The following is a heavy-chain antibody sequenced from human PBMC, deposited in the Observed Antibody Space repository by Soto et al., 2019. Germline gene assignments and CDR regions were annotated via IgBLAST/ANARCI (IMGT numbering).Heavy chain of an antibody. CDR3: ANLIAAQDYYYGMDV. CDR2: ISGSGSTI. CDR1: GFTFSSYA. D-gene: IGHD6-6*01. J-gene: IGHJ6*02. Sequence: PGGSLRLSCAASGFTFSSYAVSWVRQAPGKGPEWISSISGSGSTIYYADSVKGRFTISRDNSKNTLYLQMNSLRAEDTAVYYCANLIAAQDYYYGMDVWGQGTTVTVSS. V-gene: IGHV3-23*01.